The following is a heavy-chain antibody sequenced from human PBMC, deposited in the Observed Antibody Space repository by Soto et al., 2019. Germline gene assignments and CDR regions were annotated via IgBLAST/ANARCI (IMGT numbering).Heavy chain of an antibody. D-gene: IGHD6-19*01. V-gene: IGHV5-51*01. CDR2: IYPGDSDT. Sequence: PGEFLKISCKGSGDNFSSYRIGWVRQMPGKGLEWMGLIYPGDSDTRDSPSFQGQVTMSADKSISTAYLQWSSLKASDTAMYYCARRWYISGWFGPFDIWGQGTMVTVSS. CDR3: ARRWYISGWFGPFDI. J-gene: IGHJ3*02. CDR1: GDNFSSYR.